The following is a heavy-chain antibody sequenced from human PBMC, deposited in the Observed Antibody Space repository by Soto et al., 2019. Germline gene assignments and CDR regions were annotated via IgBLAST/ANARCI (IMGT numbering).Heavy chain of an antibody. CDR3: AKGGGWSSVRAIEY. J-gene: IGHJ4*02. V-gene: IGHV3-23*01. Sequence: EVQLLESGGGLVQPGGSLRLSCAASGFTFSSYAMSWVRQVPGTGLECVSIISDSGGSTSYADSLKGRFTISRDNSKNTLYLQMNSLRVEDTAVYYCAKGGGWSSVRAIEYWGQGTLVAVSS. CDR1: GFTFSSYA. CDR2: ISDSGGST. D-gene: IGHD2-15*01.